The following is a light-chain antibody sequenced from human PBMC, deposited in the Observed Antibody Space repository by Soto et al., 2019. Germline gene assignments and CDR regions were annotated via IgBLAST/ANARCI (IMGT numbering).Light chain of an antibody. CDR1: QTVSSN. Sequence: EIVMTQSPATLSVAPGERATLSCRASQTVSSNLAWYQQKPGQAPRLLIYAASTRPPGIPARFSGSGSGTEFTLTISSLQSEDFAVYYCQQYNDWPPFTIGPGTRVDIK. J-gene: IGKJ3*01. CDR3: QQYNDWPPFT. V-gene: IGKV3-15*01. CDR2: AAS.